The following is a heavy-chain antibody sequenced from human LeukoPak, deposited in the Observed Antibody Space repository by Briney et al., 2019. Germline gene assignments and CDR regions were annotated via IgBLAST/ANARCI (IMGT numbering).Heavy chain of an antibody. CDR3: AKLGGYYDNSASRYFDY. J-gene: IGHJ4*02. CDR2: ISGSGDNT. Sequence: GGSLRLSCAASGFTFSSYAMSWVRQAPGKGLEWVSGISGSGDNTYYADSVKGRFTISRDNSRNTLYLQMNSLRAEDTAIYYCAKLGGYYDNSASRYFDYWGQGTLVTVSS. V-gene: IGHV3-23*01. D-gene: IGHD3-22*01. CDR1: GFTFSSYA.